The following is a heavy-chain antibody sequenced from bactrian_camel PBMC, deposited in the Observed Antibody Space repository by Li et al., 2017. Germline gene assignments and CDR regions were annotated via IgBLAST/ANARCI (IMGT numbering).Heavy chain of an antibody. J-gene: IGHJ6*01. CDR1: GSIQRTNC. D-gene: IGHD1*01. CDR3: AAGAPWRRVALSSGDFGH. CDR2: DNGVGTT. V-gene: IGHV3S53*01. Sequence: QVQLVESGGGSVQAGGSLRLSCAASGSIQRTNCMGWFRQAPGKERDWVATDNGVGTTYYGDSVKGRFAISRDNAKNTVYLQMNSLKPEDTATYYCAAGAPWRRVALSSGDFGHWGQGTQVTVS.